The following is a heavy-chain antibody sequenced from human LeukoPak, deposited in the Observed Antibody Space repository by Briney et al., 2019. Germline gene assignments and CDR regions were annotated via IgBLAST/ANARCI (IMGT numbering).Heavy chain of an antibody. D-gene: IGHD3-22*01. CDR2: LAYSGAA. J-gene: IGHJ4*02. CDR1: GFTLNKYP. CDR3: AKDFDSGGAYDGDHG. V-gene: IGHV3-23*01. Sequence: GGSLRLSCSVSGFTLNKYPMNWVRQAPGKGLEWISTLAYSGAAHYGDSVKGRFTISRDDSKNTVYLQMNSLRPEDTAIYFCAKDFDSGGAYDGDHGWGQGTLVTVSS.